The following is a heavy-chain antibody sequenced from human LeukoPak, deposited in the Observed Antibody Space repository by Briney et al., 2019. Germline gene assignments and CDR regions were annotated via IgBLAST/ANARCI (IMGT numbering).Heavy chain of an antibody. CDR2: INPSGGST. Sequence: ASVNVSCKASGGTFSSYAISWVRQAPGQGLEGMGIINPSGGSTTYAQKFQGRVTMTRDMSTSTLSMELSNLRSEDTAMYYCARDRGIHDYGGHSGPGYYFDYWGQGTLVTVSS. CDR3: ARDRGIHDYGGHSGPGYYFDY. CDR1: GGTFSSYA. D-gene: IGHD4-23*01. J-gene: IGHJ4*02. V-gene: IGHV1-46*01.